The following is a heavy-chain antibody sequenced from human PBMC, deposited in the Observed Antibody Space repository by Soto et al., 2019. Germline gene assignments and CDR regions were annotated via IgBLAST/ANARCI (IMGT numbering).Heavy chain of an antibody. V-gene: IGHV3-7*05. J-gene: IGHJ3*02. Sequence: EVQLEESGGGLVQPGGSLRLSCAASGFTLSAYWMTWVRQAPGKGLEWVANINRDGSKKSYLDSVRGRFTISRDNVGNSLYLHMDSLRADDTALYYCARDVSPGSSSLYLDAFDIWGQGTMVTVSS. CDR1: GFTLSAYW. CDR2: INRDGSKK. CDR3: ARDVSPGSSSLYLDAFDI. D-gene: IGHD6-13*01.